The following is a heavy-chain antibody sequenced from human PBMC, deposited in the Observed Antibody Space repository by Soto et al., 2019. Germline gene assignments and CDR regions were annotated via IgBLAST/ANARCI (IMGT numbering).Heavy chain of an antibody. J-gene: IGHJ4*02. V-gene: IGHV3-9*01. CDR2: ISWNSATI. Sequence: EVQLVESGGDLVQPGRSLRLSCAASGFTFDDYGIHWVRQAPGKGLEWVSGISWNSATIAYADSVKGRFTISRDNAKKSLYLQMNSLRAEDTAVYYCARGETVVDFDYWGQGTLVTVSS. CDR1: GFTFDDYG. CDR3: ARGETVVDFDY. D-gene: IGHD2-15*01.